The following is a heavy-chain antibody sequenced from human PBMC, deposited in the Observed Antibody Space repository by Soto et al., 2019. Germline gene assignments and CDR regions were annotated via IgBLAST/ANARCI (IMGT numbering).Heavy chain of an antibody. CDR3: ACRDY. J-gene: IGHJ4*02. CDR1: GGSIRSYY. CDR2: IYHSGSN. Sequence: SETLSLTCTVSGGSIRSYYWSWIRQPPGKGLEWIGYIYHSGSNNYNPSLKSRVTISVDTSKNQFSLKLSSVTAADTAVYYCACRDYWGQGTLVTVSS. V-gene: IGHV4-59*01.